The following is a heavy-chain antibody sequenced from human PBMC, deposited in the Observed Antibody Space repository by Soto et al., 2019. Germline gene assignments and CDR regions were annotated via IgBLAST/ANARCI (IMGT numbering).Heavy chain of an antibody. J-gene: IGHJ4*02. CDR2: IYWSGTT. CDR3: ARQAYTSVAIAADY. CDR1: GGSISGYY. V-gene: IGHV4-59*08. Sequence: SETLSLTCTVSGGSISGYYWSWIRQPPLKGLEWIGNIYWSGTTNYNPSLKSRVTISLDTSKNQFSLKLDSVTASDTAVYYCARQAYTSVAIAADYWGQGILVTVSS. D-gene: IGHD2-21*01.